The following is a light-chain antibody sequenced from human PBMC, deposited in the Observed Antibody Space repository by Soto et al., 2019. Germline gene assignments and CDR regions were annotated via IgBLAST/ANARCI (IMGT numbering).Light chain of an antibody. CDR2: KVS. V-gene: IGKV2-30*02. Sequence: DVVMTQSPLSLPVTLGQPASISCRSSQSLVHSDGNTYLNWFHQRPGQSPRRLIYKVSNRDSGVPDRFSGSGSDTDFTLKISGVEAEDVGVYYCMQGTRWPPYTFGQGTKLDI. CDR1: QSLVHSDGNTY. CDR3: MQGTRWPPYT. J-gene: IGKJ2*01.